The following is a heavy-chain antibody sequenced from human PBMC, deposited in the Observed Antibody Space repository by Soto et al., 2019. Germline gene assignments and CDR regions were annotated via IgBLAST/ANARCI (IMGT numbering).Heavy chain of an antibody. D-gene: IGHD4-17*01. V-gene: IGHV4-39*01. CDR2: IHYSGST. J-gene: IGHJ5*02. CDR1: GGSISSNIYY. Sequence: PSETLSLTCTVSGGSISSNIYYWGWIRQPPGKGLEWIGNIHYSGSTYYDSSLKSRVTISVDTSKNQFSLKLSSVTAADTAMYYCARHCEMTIRSLNWFVLSGQATLVTVS. CDR3: ARHCEMTIRSLNWFVL.